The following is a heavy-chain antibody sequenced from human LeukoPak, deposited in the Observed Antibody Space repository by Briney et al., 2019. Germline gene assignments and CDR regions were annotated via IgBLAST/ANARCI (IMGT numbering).Heavy chain of an antibody. D-gene: IGHD2-2*01. V-gene: IGHV3-11*01. J-gene: IGHJ4*02. CDR1: GFIFSNAW. CDR3: AKSDCSYISCYVLDY. CDR2: ISSSGSTI. Sequence: GGSLRLSCAASGFIFSNAWVSWVRQAPGKGLEWVSYISSSGSTIYYADSVKGRFTISRDNAKNSLYLQMNSLRAEDTAVYYCAKSDCSYISCYVLDYWGQGTQVTVSS.